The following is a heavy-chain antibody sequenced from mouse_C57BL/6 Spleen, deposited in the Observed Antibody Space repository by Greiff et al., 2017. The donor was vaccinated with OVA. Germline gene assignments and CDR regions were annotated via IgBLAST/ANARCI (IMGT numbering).Heavy chain of an antibody. CDR1: GYTFTDYY. CDR3: ARDYDGYCDV. J-gene: IGHJ1*03. CDR2: INPNNGGT. Sequence: EVQLQQSGPELVKPGASVKISCKASGYTFTDYYMNWVKQSHGKSLEWIGDINPNNGGTSYNQKFKGKATLTVDKSSSTAYMELRSLTSEDSAVYYCARDYDGYCDVWGTGTTVTVSS. D-gene: IGHD2-4*01. V-gene: IGHV1-26*01.